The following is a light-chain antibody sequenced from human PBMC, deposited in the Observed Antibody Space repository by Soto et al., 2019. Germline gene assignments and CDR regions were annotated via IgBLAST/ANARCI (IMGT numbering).Light chain of an antibody. CDR2: EVS. J-gene: IGLJ1*01. V-gene: IGLV2-14*01. Sequence: QSVLTQPASVSGSPGQSITISCTGTSSDVGGYNYVSWYQQHPGKAPKLMIYEVSNRPSGVSNRFSGSKSGNTASLTISGLQAEDEADYYCSSYTSSSTLCVLGTGTKVTV. CDR3: SSYTSSSTLCV. CDR1: SSDVGGYNY.